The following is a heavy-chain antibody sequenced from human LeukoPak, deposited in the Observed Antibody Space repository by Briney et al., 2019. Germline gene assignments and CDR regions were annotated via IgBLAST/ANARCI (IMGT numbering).Heavy chain of an antibody. Sequence: SETLSLTCTVSGDSITNTNYYWAWIRQSPGEGLEWIGSVYHSRITYYTPSLKSRVSISVDTSKNQLSLKVTSVTASDTAVYYCAREWQYQFDYWGQGSLVTVSS. CDR1: GDSITNTNYY. D-gene: IGHD2/OR15-2a*01. CDR3: AREWQYQFDY. CDR2: VYHSRIT. V-gene: IGHV4-39*07. J-gene: IGHJ4*02.